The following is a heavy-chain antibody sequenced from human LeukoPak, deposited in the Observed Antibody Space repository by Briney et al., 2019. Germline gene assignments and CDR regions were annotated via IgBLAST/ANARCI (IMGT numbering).Heavy chain of an antibody. J-gene: IGHJ4*02. V-gene: IGHV3-53*01. CDR1: GFTVITND. Sequence: AGGSLRLSCAASGFTVITNDMTWVRQATGKGLEWVSVLYSDGNTKYADSVQGRFTISRDNSKNTLYLEMNSLSPDDTAVYYCARGVEPLAANTLAYWGQGTLVTVSP. CDR2: LYSDGNT. CDR3: ARGVEPLAANTLAY. D-gene: IGHD1-14*01.